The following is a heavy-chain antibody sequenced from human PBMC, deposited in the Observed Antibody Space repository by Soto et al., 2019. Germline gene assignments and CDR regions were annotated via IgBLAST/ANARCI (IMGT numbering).Heavy chain of an antibody. V-gene: IGHV1-8*01. D-gene: IGHD5-12*01. CDR3: ARAGDSGYDYGEGGYYGMDV. Sequence: QVQLVQSGAEVKKPGASVKVSCKASGYTFTSYDINWVRQATGQGLEWMGWMNPNSGNTGYAQRFEGRVTMTRNTSISTAYMERSSLRSEDTAVYYCARAGDSGYDYGEGGYYGMDVWGQGTTVTVSS. J-gene: IGHJ6*02. CDR2: MNPNSGNT. CDR1: GYTFTSYD.